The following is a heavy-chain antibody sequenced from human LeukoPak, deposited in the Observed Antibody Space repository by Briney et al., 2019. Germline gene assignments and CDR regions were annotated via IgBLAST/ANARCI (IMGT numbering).Heavy chain of an antibody. CDR1: GGTFSSYA. CDR3: ATRRWAVAAPRSNWFDP. Sequence: SVKVSCKASGGTFSSYAISWVRQAPGQGLEWMGGIIPIFGTANYAQKFQGRVTITADKSTSTAYMELSSLRSEDTAVYYCATRRWAVAAPRSNWFDPWGQGTLVTVSS. D-gene: IGHD6-19*01. V-gene: IGHV1-69*06. CDR2: IIPIFGTA. J-gene: IGHJ5*02.